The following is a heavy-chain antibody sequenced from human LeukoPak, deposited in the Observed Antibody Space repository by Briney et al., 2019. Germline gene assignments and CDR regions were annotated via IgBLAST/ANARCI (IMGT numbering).Heavy chain of an antibody. CDR2: ISYDGSNK. CDR3: ARDGAVAGIRNAFDI. V-gene: IGHV3-30*03. CDR1: GFTFSSYG. D-gene: IGHD6-19*01. J-gene: IGHJ3*02. Sequence: PGGSLRLSCAASGFTFSSYGMHWVRQAPGKGLEWVAVISYDGSNKYYADSVKGRFTISRDNSKNTLYLQMNSLRAEDTAVYYCARDGAVAGIRNAFDIWGQGTMVTVSS.